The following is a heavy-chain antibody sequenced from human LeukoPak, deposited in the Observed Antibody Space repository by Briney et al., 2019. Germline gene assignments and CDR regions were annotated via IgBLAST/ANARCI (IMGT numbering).Heavy chain of an antibody. CDR1: GFTFRTHA. Sequence: GGSLRLSCAASGFTFRTHAIASGRQAPGGGLGWVSAISGGGAGTSYADSVKGRFTISRHNSKNTLFLQLNSLRAEDTAVYYCAKDGSRDYYDTSGYHWFDPWGQGTLVTVSS. CDR2: ISGGGAGT. V-gene: IGHV3-23*01. D-gene: IGHD3-22*01. CDR3: AKDGSRDYYDTSGYHWFDP. J-gene: IGHJ5*02.